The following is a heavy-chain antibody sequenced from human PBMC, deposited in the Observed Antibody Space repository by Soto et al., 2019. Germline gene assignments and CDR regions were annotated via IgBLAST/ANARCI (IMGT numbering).Heavy chain of an antibody. CDR3: ARDFEAFDI. Sequence: QVQLQESGPGLVKPSQTLSLTCTVSGGSISSGGYYWSWIRQHPGKGLEWIGYIYYSGSTYYNPSLKSRVIIVIDTAKDHFLLKLSSVTAADTAVYYCARDFEAFDIWGQGTMVTVSS. V-gene: IGHV4-31*03. CDR1: GGSISSGGYY. J-gene: IGHJ3*02. CDR2: IYYSGST.